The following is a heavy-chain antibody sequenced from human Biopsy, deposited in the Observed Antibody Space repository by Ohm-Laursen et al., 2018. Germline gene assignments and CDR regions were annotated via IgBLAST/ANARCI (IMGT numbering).Heavy chain of an antibody. CDR1: GGSFTGHY. V-gene: IGHV4-59*07. Sequence: SDTLSLTCTVSGGSFTGHYWTWIRQPPGKGLEWIGHISHTGYTSYKSSLKSRVTMSVDTSKKQLSLGLRSVTAADTAMYYCASVVLGPTNDAFDLWGQGTMVVVSS. CDR2: ISHTGYT. CDR3: ASVVLGPTNDAFDL. D-gene: IGHD3-22*01. J-gene: IGHJ3*01.